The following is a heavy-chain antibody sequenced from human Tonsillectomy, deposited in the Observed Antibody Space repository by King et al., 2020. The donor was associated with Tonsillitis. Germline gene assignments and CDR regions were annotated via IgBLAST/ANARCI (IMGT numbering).Heavy chain of an antibody. CDR3: APGGYNYGSYASRLPDFPVDY. D-gene: IGHD5-18*01. Sequence: VQLVESGGGVVQPGRSLRLSCEVSGFTFSSYGMHWVRQAPGKGLEWVAVISYDGTNKYYAGSVRGRFTISRDNSKNTLYLQMNSLRAEDTAVYYCAPGGYNYGSYASRLPDFPVDYWGQGTLVTVSS. V-gene: IGHV3-30*03. CDR1: GFTFSSYG. CDR2: ISYDGTNK. J-gene: IGHJ4*02.